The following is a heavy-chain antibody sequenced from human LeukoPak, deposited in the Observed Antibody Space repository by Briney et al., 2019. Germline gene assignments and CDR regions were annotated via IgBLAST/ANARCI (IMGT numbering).Heavy chain of an antibody. CDR1: GGSISSSSYY. D-gene: IGHD6-19*01. J-gene: IGHJ4*02. CDR2: IYYSGST. V-gene: IGHV4-39*01. CDR3: ARQISYSSGWYGGYYFDY. Sequence: SETLSLTCTVSGGSISSSSYYWGWIRQPPGKGLEWIGSIYYSGSTYYNPSLKSRVTISVDTSKNQFSLKLSSVTAADTAVYYCARQISYSSGWYGGYYFDYWGQGTLVTVSS.